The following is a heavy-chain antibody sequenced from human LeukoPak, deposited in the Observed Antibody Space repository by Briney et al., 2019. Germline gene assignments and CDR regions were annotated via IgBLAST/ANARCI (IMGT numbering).Heavy chain of an antibody. D-gene: IGHD1-26*01. V-gene: IGHV5-51*01. Sequence: GGALEISWKGSGCLFNSYWIGWVRQVPGKGLEWIGIIYPGDSDTSYSPSFQGQVTISADKSISTAYLQWSSLKASDTAMYYCARISGSYPFDYWGQGTLVTVSS. J-gene: IGHJ4*02. CDR2: IYPGDSDT. CDR1: GCLFNSYW. CDR3: ARISGSYPFDY.